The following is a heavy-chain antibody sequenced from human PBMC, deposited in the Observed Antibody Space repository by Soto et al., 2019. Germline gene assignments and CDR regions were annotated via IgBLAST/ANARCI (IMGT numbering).Heavy chain of an antibody. Sequence: QVQLWGLGGAWVRLGRSLRLSGAGSGFTFGSYGFPWVVLTPGKGRGWVALVWNDGTIPYYADSLQGRFTISRDNSKNTLYLQMNRLSAEDTAVYYCARDNVASTNYFWFDPRGQGTLVTVSS. V-gene: IGHV3-33*01. CDR2: VWNDGTIP. D-gene: IGHD1-7*01. J-gene: IGHJ5*02. CDR1: GFTFGSYG. CDR3: ARDNVASTNYFWFDP.